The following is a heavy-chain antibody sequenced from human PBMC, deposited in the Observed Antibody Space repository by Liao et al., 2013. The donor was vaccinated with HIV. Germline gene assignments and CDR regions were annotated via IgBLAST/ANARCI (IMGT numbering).Heavy chain of an antibody. CDR3: AAIVVSWVNAFDI. Sequence: QVHLQESGPGLVKPSETLSLTCTVSGGSISSYYWSWIRQPPGKGLEWIGYIYYSGSTNYNPSLKSRVTISVDTSKNQFSLKLSSVTAADTAVYYCAAIVVSWVNAFDIWGQGTMVTVSS. CDR2: IYYSGST. D-gene: IGHD3-22*01. J-gene: IGHJ3*02. CDR1: GGSISSYY. V-gene: IGHV4-59*01.